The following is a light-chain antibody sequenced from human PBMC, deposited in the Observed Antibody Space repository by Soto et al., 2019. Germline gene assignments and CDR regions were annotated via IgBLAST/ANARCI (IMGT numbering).Light chain of an antibody. CDR1: QGIGTD. CDR2: AAS. CDR3: QQLNSYPRT. Sequence: QHPSSLSAPVGDRVTITCRASQGIGTDLGWYQQMPGKAPKLLIYAASALQSGVPSRFSGSGSGTDFTLTIGSLQPEDFATYYCQQLNSYPRTFGQGTKVDIK. J-gene: IGKJ1*01. V-gene: IGKV1-9*01.